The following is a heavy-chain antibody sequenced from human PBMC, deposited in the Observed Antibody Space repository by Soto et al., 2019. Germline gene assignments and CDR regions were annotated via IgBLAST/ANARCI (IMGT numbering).Heavy chain of an antibody. CDR1: ELTFDSFV. CDR3: AKYASSTWSLFDS. Sequence: GGSLRLSCAASELTFDSFVMTWVRQAPGKGLEWVSSISGSGTSTYYADSVKGRFTISRDNSKNTLYLQMNSLRAEDTALYYCAKYASSTWSLFDSWGKGTLVKSPQ. J-gene: IGHJ4*02. D-gene: IGHD6-13*01. CDR2: ISGSGTST. V-gene: IGHV3-23*01.